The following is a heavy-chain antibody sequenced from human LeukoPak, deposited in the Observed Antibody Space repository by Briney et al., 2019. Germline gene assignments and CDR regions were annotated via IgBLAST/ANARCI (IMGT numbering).Heavy chain of an antibody. V-gene: IGHV4-59*12. CDR1: GASINDYY. D-gene: IGHD2-8*01. CDR3: TRVVNGGHFDS. Sequence: SETLSLTCSVSGASINDYYWTWIRQPPGKGLEWLGYVYHTGTSGYHPSLNSRVAMSLDTSKNQVSLKLSSVTAADTAVYFCTRVVNGGHFDSWGQGTLVTVSS. CDR2: VYHTGTS. J-gene: IGHJ4*02.